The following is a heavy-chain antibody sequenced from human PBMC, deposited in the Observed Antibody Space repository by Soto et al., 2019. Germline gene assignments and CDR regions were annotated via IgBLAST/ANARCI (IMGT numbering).Heavy chain of an antibody. D-gene: IGHD3-10*01. CDR3: AKGFGGRLYGPGSDAFDD. J-gene: IGHJ4*02. CDR2: INHSGST. Sequence: QVRLQHWGAGLLKPSETLSRTCAVYGGSLSGYSWSWIRQPPGRGLEWIGEINHSGSTNYNPSLKSQVTISVDTPKNQFSLNLTSVTAADTAVYYCAKGFGGRLYGPGSDAFDDWGQGILVTVSS. V-gene: IGHV4-34*01. CDR1: GGSLSGYS.